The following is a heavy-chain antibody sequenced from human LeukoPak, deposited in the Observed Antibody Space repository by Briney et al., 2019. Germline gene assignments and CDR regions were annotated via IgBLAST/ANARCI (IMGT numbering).Heavy chain of an antibody. CDR1: GGSISTSNYY. J-gene: IGHJ4*02. Sequence: SETLSLTCTVSGGSISTSNYYWGWIRQPPGKGLEWIGNIFYSGSTYYSPSLRSRVTISLDTSKNQFSLKLSSVTAADTAVYYCARDVYFVYTLLVGERGHFDYWGQGSLVTVSS. V-gene: IGHV4-39*07. CDR2: IFYSGST. CDR3: ARDVYFVYTLLVGERGHFDY. D-gene: IGHD3-10*01.